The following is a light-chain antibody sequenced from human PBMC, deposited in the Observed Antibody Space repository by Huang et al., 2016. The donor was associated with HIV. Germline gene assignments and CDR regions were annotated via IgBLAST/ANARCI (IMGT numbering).Light chain of an antibody. CDR3: LQDFNYPWT. J-gene: IGKJ1*01. Sequence: AIQMTQSPASLSASVGDRVTITCRASQAVRNDLDWYQQKPGKAPKLLIYAASHLQSWVPSRFSGSVSGTDFSLTISGLQPEDFATYYCLQDFNYPWTFGQGTKVEV. CDR1: QAVRND. CDR2: AAS. V-gene: IGKV1-6*01.